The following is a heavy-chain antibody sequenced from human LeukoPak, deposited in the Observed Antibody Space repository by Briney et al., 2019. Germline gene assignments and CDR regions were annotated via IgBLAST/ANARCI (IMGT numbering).Heavy chain of an antibody. Sequence: ASVKVSCKPSGGTFSIYAISWVRQAPGQGLEWMGGIIPIFGTANYAQKFQGRVTITADKSTSTAYMELSSLRSEDTAVYYCAREKLLWFGELRGCVNFDYWGQGTLVTVSS. CDR2: IIPIFGTA. D-gene: IGHD3-10*01. J-gene: IGHJ4*02. V-gene: IGHV1-69*06. CDR1: GGTFSIYA. CDR3: AREKLLWFGELRGCVNFDY.